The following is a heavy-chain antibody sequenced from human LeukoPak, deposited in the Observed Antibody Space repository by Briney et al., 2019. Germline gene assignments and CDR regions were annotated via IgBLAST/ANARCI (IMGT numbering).Heavy chain of an antibody. V-gene: IGHV3-7*05. CDR1: GFTLSNYW. CDR2: IKHDGSEK. J-gene: IGHJ6*02. CDR3: AKDIGRFLEWLSPTRRGLYGMDV. D-gene: IGHD3-3*01. Sequence: PGGSLRLSCAASGFTLSNYWMNWVRQAPGKGLEWVANIKHDGSEKSYVDSVKGRFTISRDNSKNSLYLQMNSLRTEDTALYYCAKDIGRFLEWLSPTRRGLYGMDVWGQGTTVTVSS.